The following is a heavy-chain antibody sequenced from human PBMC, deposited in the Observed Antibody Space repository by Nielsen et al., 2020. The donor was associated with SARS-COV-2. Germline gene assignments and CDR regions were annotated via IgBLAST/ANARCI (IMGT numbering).Heavy chain of an antibody. CDR2: IYWDDDK. Sequence: SGPTLVKPTQTLTLTCTFSGFSLSTSGVGVGWIRQPPGKALEWLALIYWDDDKRYSPSLESRLTITKDTSKNQVVLTMTNMDPVDTATYYCAFVGLVEGAYYMDVWGKGTTVTVSS. CDR3: AFVGLVEGAYYMDV. V-gene: IGHV2-5*02. J-gene: IGHJ6*03. CDR1: GFSLSTSGVG. D-gene: IGHD2-15*01.